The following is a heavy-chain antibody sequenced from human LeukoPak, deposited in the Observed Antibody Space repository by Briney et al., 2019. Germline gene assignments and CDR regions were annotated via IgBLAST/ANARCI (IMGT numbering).Heavy chain of an antibody. CDR1: GYTFTNYG. CDR3: ARAPYCSSTSCNYYYYSMGV. CDR2: ISTSNGNT. D-gene: IGHD2-2*01. J-gene: IGHJ6*02. V-gene: IGHV1-18*01. Sequence: ASVKVSCTASGYTFTNYGMSWVRQAPGQGLEWMGWISTSNGNTNYAQKLQGRVTMTTDTSTSTAYMELRSLRSDDTAVYYCARAPYCSSTSCNYYYYSMGVWGQGTTVTVSS.